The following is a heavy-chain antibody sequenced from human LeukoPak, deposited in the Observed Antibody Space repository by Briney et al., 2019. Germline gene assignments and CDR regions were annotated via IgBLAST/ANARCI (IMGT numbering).Heavy chain of an antibody. J-gene: IGHJ4*02. CDR2: ISSGATTT. CDR3: ARGTVGAKF. CDR1: GFTLTSDS. D-gene: IGHD1-26*01. Sequence: GESLRLSCAASGFTLTSDSMNWVRQVPGKGLEWISYISSGATTTYYADSVKGRFTISRDSAKNSLYLQMNSLRVEDTAVYYCARGTVGAKFWGQGTLVIVSS. V-gene: IGHV3-48*04.